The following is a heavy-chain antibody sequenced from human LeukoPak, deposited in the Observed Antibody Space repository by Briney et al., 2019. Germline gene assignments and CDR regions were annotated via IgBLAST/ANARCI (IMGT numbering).Heavy chain of an antibody. CDR2: INPNSGGT. J-gene: IGHJ4*02. CDR1: GYSFTGYY. D-gene: IGHD5-12*01. V-gene: IGHV1-2*02. Sequence: AASVKVSCKASGYSFTGYYMHWVRQAPGQGLEWMGWINPNSGGTNYAQKFQGRVTMTRDTSISTAYMELSRLRSDDTAVYYCARVGDSGYDYGVGYWGQGTLVTVSS. CDR3: ARVGDSGYDYGVGY.